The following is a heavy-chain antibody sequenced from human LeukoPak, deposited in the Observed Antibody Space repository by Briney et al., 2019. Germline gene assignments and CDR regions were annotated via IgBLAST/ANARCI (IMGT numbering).Heavy chain of an antibody. Sequence: ASVKVSCKASGYTFTSYAISWVRQAPGQGLGWMGGIIPIFGTANYAQKFQGRVTITADKSTSTAYIELSSLRSEDTAVYYCARDPNNCSGGSCYSSDAFDIWGQGTMVTVSS. J-gene: IGHJ3*02. CDR2: IIPIFGTA. CDR1: GYTFTSYA. V-gene: IGHV1-69*06. D-gene: IGHD2-15*01. CDR3: ARDPNNCSGGSCYSSDAFDI.